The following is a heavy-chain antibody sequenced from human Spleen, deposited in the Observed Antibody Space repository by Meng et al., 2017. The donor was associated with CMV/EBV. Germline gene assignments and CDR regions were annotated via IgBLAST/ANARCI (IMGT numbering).Heavy chain of an antibody. J-gene: IGHJ4*02. CDR2: IYYSGST. CDR3: AVAEGKGYYFDY. V-gene: IGHV4-31*02. Sequence: YIYYSGSTYYNPSLKSRVTISVDTSKNQFSLKLSSVTAADTAVYYCAVAEGKGYYFDYWGQGTLVTVSS.